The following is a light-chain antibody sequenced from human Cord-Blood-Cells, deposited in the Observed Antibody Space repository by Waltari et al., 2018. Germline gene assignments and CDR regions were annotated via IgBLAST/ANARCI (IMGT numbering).Light chain of an antibody. Sequence: QSALTQPASVSGSPGQSIPISCTGTSSDVGGYNYVSWYHQHPGKAPKLMIYDVRTRPSGVSNRFSGSKSGNTASLTISGLQAEDEADYYCSSYTSSSTWVFGGGTKLTVL. CDR3: SSYTSSSTWV. V-gene: IGLV2-14*01. CDR2: DVR. CDR1: SSDVGGYNY. J-gene: IGLJ3*02.